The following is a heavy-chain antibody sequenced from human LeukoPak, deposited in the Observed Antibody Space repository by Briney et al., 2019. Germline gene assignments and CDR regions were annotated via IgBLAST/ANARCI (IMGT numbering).Heavy chain of an antibody. Sequence: GGSLRLSCAASGFTFSSYAMNWVRQAPGKGLEWVANIKPDGTTKFYVDSVKGRFTISRDNALNSLYLQMNSLRAEDTAIYYCARSIPYGTTWYGRSDYWGQGTLVTVSS. V-gene: IGHV3-7*03. CDR2: IKPDGTTK. CDR3: ARSIPYGTTWYGRSDY. CDR1: GFTFSSYA. D-gene: IGHD6-13*01. J-gene: IGHJ4*02.